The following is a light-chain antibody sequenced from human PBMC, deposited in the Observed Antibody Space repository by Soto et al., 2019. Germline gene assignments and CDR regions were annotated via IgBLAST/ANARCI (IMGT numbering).Light chain of an antibody. CDR2: AVS. CDR3: QQYGSSPVT. Sequence: EIVLTQSPGTLSLSPGERATLSCMASQSFSRSYLAWYQQKPGQAPRFFIYAVSSRATGIPDRFSGSGSGTDFTLTITRLEPEDFAVYYCQQYGSSPVTFGQGTKVEIK. J-gene: IGKJ1*01. V-gene: IGKV3-20*01. CDR1: QSFSRSY.